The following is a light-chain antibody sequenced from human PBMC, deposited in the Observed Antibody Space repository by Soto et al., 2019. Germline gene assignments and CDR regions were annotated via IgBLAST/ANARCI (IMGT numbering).Light chain of an antibody. CDR1: SSDVGAYNY. CDR3: SSYTRSSPLV. J-gene: IGLJ2*01. CDR2: DVS. V-gene: IGLV2-14*01. Sequence: QSALTQPASVSGSPGQSITISCTGTSSDVGAYNYVSWYQQHPGNAPKLMIYDVSNRPSGVSNRFSGSKSGNTASLTISGLQAEDEAAYYCSSYTRSSPLVFGGGTKLIVL.